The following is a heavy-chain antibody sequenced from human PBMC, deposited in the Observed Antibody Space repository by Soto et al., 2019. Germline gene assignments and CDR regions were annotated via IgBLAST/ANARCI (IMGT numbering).Heavy chain of an antibody. Sequence: PSETLSLTCAVSGGSISSGGYSWSWIRQPPGKGLEWIGYIYHGGSTYYNPSLKSRVTISVDTSKNQFSLKLSSVTAADTAVYYCARVESIAARESRGWVSWGQGTLVTVSS. CDR2: IYHGGST. V-gene: IGHV4-30-2*01. J-gene: IGHJ5*02. CDR3: ARVESIAARESRGWVS. CDR1: GGSISSGGYS. D-gene: IGHD6-25*01.